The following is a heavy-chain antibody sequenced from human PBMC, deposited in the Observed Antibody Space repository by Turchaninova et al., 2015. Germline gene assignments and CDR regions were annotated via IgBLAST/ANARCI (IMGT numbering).Heavy chain of an antibody. Sequence: QVQLQQSGPGLVKTSQTLSLTCDISGDSVSVTSGGWNWIRQSPSRGLEWLGRTYYSPQWYNEYAAAVKMQITVNADTAKNQLSLKLDSVTPEDTAVYYCARVWWREYFDYWRQGTLVTVSS. V-gene: IGHV6-1*01. CDR1: GDSVSVTSGG. CDR2: TYYSPQWYN. J-gene: IGHJ4*02. CDR3: ARVWWREYFDY. D-gene: IGHD2-21*01.